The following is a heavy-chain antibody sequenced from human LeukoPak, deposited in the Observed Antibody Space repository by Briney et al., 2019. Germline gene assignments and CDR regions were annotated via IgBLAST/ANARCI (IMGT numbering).Heavy chain of an antibody. CDR1: GFTFSSYG. Sequence: PGRSLRLSCAASGFTFSSYGMHWVRQAPGKGLEWVAVISYDGSNKYYADSVKGRFTISRDSSKNTLYLQMNSLRAEDTAVYYCAKAYYYGSARDAFDIWGQGTMVTVSS. CDR2: ISYDGSNK. J-gene: IGHJ3*02. CDR3: AKAYYYGSARDAFDI. D-gene: IGHD3-10*01. V-gene: IGHV3-30*18.